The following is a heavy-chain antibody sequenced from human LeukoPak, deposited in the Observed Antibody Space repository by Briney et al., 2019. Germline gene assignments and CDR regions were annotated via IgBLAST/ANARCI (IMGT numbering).Heavy chain of an antibody. Sequence: GASVKVSCKASGYTFTGYYMHWVRQAPGQGLEWMGWINPNSGGTNYAQKFQGRVTMTRDTSISTAYMELSRLRSDDTAVYYCARGYDILTGYYNGQDYWGQGTLVTVSS. CDR1: GYTFTGYY. V-gene: IGHV1-2*02. CDR3: ARGYDILTGYYNGQDY. D-gene: IGHD3-9*01. J-gene: IGHJ4*02. CDR2: INPNSGGT.